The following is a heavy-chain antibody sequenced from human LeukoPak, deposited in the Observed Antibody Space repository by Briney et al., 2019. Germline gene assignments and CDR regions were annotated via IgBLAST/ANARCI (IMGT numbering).Heavy chain of an antibody. CDR1: NYSISSGYY. D-gene: IGHD1-26*01. CDR2: MYHSGST. CDR3: AREKWELLPPDY. Sequence: PSETLSLTCTVSNYSISSGYYWGWIRQPPGKGLEWIGSMYHSGSTYYNPSLKSRVTISLDTSMNQFSLELSSVTAADTAVYYCAREKWELLPPDYWGQGTLVTVSS. J-gene: IGHJ4*02. V-gene: IGHV4-38-2*02.